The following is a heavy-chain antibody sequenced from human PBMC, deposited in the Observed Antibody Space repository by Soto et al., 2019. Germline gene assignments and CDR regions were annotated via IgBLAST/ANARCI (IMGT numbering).Heavy chain of an antibody. CDR2: IYPGDSDT. CDR3: AGGPRSFDI. J-gene: IGHJ3*02. V-gene: IGHV5-51*03. Sequence: EVQLVQSGAEVKKPGESLRISCQGVGFKFSTYWIGWVRQMPGKGLVWVGIIYPGDSDTRYGPSFRGQVTISADKSTNTSYLHWRSLKASDTAMYYCAGGPRSFDIWGQGTMVVVSS. CDR1: GFKFSTYW.